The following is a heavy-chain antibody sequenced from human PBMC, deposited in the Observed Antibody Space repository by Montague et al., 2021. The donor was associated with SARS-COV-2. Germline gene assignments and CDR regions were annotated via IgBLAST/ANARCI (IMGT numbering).Heavy chain of an antibody. D-gene: IGHD3-10*01. CDR1: GFTFSSYA. Sequence: SLSLSFAASGFTFSSYAMPWVRQAPGKGLEWVAVISYDGSNKYYADSVKGRFTISRDNSKNTLYLQMNSLRAEDTAVYYCARAAQKQYVLLWFGELLHDAFDIWGQGTMVTVSS. V-gene: IGHV3-30-3*01. CDR3: ARAAQKQYVLLWFGELLHDAFDI. CDR2: ISYDGSNK. J-gene: IGHJ3*02.